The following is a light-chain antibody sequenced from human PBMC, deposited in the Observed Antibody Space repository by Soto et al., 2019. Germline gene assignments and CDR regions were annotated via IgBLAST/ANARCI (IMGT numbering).Light chain of an antibody. Sequence: QSVLTQPPSASGTPGQRVTISCSGSSSNIGSNYVYWYQQLPGTAPNLLIYNNNERPSGVPDRFSGSKSGTSASLAISGLRSEDEADYYCAAWDASLNGRVFGGGTKLTVL. CDR3: AAWDASLNGRV. CDR2: NNN. V-gene: IGLV1-47*02. J-gene: IGLJ3*02. CDR1: SSNIGSNY.